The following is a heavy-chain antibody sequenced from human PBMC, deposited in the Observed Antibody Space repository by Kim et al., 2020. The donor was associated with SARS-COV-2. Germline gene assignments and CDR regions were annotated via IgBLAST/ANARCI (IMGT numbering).Heavy chain of an antibody. D-gene: IGHD2-15*01. Sequence: YSPSLNVRVTIPVDTSKNQFSLRLGSVTAADRAVYYCARFGGCLGGWFDPWGQGTLVTVSS. J-gene: IGHJ5*02. CDR3: ARFGGCLGGWFDP. V-gene: IGHV4-31*02.